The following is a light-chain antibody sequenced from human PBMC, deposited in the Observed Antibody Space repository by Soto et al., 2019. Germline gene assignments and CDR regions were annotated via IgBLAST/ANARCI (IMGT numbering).Light chain of an antibody. J-gene: IGKJ1*01. Sequence: EIVLTQSPATLSLSPGERATLSCEASQSVSTNYIAWYQQKPGLAPRLLIYDASNRATGIPARFSGSGSGTDFTLTISRLEPEDFAMYYCQQYGSSPWTFGQGTKVDIK. CDR1: QSVSTNY. CDR3: QQYGSSPWT. CDR2: DAS. V-gene: IGKV3D-20*01.